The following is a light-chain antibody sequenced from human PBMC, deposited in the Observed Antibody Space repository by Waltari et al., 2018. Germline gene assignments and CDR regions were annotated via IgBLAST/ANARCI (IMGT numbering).Light chain of an antibody. Sequence: DIVMTQSPDSLAVSLGERAPINCKSRQSVSSNSHSKNYLAWYQQKPGQPPKLLIYWASTRESGVPDRFSGSGSGTDFTLTISSLQAEDVAVYYCQQYDSPPYAFGQGTKLEIK. CDR1: QSVSSNSHSKNY. V-gene: IGKV4-1*01. CDR2: WAS. J-gene: IGKJ2*01. CDR3: QQYDSPPYA.